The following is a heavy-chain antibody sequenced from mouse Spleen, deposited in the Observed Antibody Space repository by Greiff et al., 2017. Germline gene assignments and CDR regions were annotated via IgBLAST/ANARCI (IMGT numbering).Heavy chain of an antibody. J-gene: IGHJ3*01. CDR2: INPGSGGT. Sequence: QVQLKESGAELVRPGTSVKVSCKASGYAFSNYLIEWVKQRPGQGLEWIGVINPGSGGTNYNEKFKGKATLTADKSSSTAYMQLSSLTSEDSAVYFCARSYGKGFAYWGQGTLVTVSA. CDR3: ARSYGKGFAY. D-gene: IGHD2-10*02. CDR1: GYAFSNYL. V-gene: IGHV1-54*01.